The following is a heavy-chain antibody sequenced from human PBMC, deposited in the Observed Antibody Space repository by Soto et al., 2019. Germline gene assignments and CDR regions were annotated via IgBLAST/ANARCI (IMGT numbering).Heavy chain of an antibody. CDR3: ARDTREELVPLYYYYYMDV. J-gene: IGHJ6*03. Sequence: EVQLVESGGGLVKPGGSLRLSCAASGFTFSSYSMNWVHQAPGKGLEWVSSISSSSSYIYYADSVKGRFTISRDNAKNSLYLQMNSLRAEDTAVYYCARDTREELVPLYYYYYMDVWGKGTTVTVSS. CDR2: ISSSSSYI. CDR1: GFTFSSYS. V-gene: IGHV3-21*01. D-gene: IGHD6-13*01.